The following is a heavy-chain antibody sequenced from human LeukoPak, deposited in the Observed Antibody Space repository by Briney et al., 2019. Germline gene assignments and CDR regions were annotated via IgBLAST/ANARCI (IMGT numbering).Heavy chain of an antibody. CDR1: GFTFSSYE. V-gene: IGHV3-48*03. CDR3: AREILYVAGSAFDI. Sequence: GGSLRLSCAASGFTFSSYEMNWVRQAPGKGLEWVSYISSSGSTIYYADSVKGRFTISRDNSKNTLYLQMNSLRAEDTAVYYCAREILYVAGSAFDIWGQGTMVTVSS. J-gene: IGHJ3*02. CDR2: ISSSGSTI. D-gene: IGHD6-19*01.